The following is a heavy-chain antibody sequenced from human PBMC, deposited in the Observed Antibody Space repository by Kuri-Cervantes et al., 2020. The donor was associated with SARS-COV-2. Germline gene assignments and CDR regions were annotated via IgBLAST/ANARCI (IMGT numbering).Heavy chain of an antibody. J-gene: IGHJ2*01. V-gene: IGHV4-34*01. CDR2: INHSGST. CDR3: ARSPLIWYFDL. Sequence: SETLSLTCAVYGGSFSGYYWSWIRQPPGKGLEWIGEINHSGSTNYNPSLKSRVTISVDTSKNQFSLKVTSVTAADTAVYYCARSPLIWYFDLWGRGTLVTVSS. CDR1: GGSFSGYY. D-gene: IGHD3-16*01.